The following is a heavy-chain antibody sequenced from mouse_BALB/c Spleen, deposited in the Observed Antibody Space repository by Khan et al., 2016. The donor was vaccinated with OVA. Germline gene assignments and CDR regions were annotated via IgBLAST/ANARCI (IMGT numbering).Heavy chain of an antibody. CDR3: ARPSYFTYAQAY. D-gene: IGHD2-10*01. J-gene: IGHJ4*01. Sequence: QIQFLQSGPELKKPGASVKISCKASGYTFTNFGMNWVKQAPGQGLEWMGWINTYTGEPTYADDFKGRFAFSSDTSASTAYLQISNLKNEDTATYCCARPSYFTYAQAYWGQGTTVTGSS. CDR1: GYTFTNFG. CDR2: INTYTGEP. V-gene: IGHV9-3-1*01.